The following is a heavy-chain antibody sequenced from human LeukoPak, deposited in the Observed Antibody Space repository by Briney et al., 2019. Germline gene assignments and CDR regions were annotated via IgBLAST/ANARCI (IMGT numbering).Heavy chain of an antibody. CDR2: ISYDGSNK. D-gene: IGHD6-19*01. J-gene: IGHJ4*02. Sequence: PGRSLRLSSAASGFTFSSYGMHWVRQAPGKGLEWVAVISYDGSNKYYADSVKGRFTISRDNSKNTLYLQMNSLRAEDTAVYYCAKIAVAGTVHHYFDYWGQGTLVTVSS. CDR1: GFTFSSYG. V-gene: IGHV3-30*18. CDR3: AKIAVAGTVHHYFDY.